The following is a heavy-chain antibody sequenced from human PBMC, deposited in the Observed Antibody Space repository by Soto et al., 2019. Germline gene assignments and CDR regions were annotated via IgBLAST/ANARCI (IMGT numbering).Heavy chain of an antibody. CDR2: VSAYNGNT. CDR1: GYTFTSYG. V-gene: IGHV1-18*01. D-gene: IGHD3-3*01. CDR3: ARDYLAPQSGYPSPPPLADY. J-gene: IGHJ4*02. Sequence: GASVKVSCKASGYTFTSYGISWVRQAPGQGLEWMGWVSAYNGNTNYAQKLQGRVTMTTDTSTSTAYMELRSLRSDDTAVYYCARDYLAPQSGYPSPPPLADYWGQGTVVTVSS.